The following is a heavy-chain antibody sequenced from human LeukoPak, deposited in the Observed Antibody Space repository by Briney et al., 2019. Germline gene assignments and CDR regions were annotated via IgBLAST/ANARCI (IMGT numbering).Heavy chain of an antibody. Sequence: GGSLRLSCAASGFPFSTFSMHWVRQAPGKGLEWVAVISYDGANTYYADSVKGRFTISRDNSKNTLYLQMNSLRAEDTAVYYCAKDRRHSGSYPLDYWGQGTLVTVSS. V-gene: IGHV3-30-3*02. CDR1: GFPFSTFS. J-gene: IGHJ4*02. CDR2: ISYDGANT. D-gene: IGHD1-26*01. CDR3: AKDRRHSGSYPLDY.